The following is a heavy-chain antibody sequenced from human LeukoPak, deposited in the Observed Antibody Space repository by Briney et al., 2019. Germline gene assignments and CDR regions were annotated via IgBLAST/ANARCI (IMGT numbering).Heavy chain of an antibody. CDR2: ISSSSYI. CDR3: ARDCHHAVLLWFGEFKGFDI. J-gene: IGHJ3*02. Sequence: GGSLRLSCAASGFTFCSYSMKWVRQAPGKGLEWVSSISSSSYIYYADSGKGRFTIARDNAKNSLYLQTNNLRAEDTAVYYCARDCHHAVLLWFGEFKGFDIWGQGTMVTVSS. V-gene: IGHV3-21*01. D-gene: IGHD3-10*01. CDR1: GFTFCSYS.